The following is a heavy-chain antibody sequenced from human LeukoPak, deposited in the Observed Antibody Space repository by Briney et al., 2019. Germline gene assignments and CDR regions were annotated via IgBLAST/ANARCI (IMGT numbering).Heavy chain of an antibody. D-gene: IGHD6-13*01. CDR2: ISAYNGNT. V-gene: IGHV1-18*01. Sequence: ASVKVSCKASGYTFTSYGISWVRQAPGQGLEWMGWISAYNGNTNYAQKLQGRVTMTTDTSTSTAYMELRSLRSDDTAVYYCARDLSHFLSSSSWYRDYYYYYGMDVWGQGTTVTVSS. CDR3: ARDLSHFLSSSSWYRDYYYYYGMDV. J-gene: IGHJ6*02. CDR1: GYTFTSYG.